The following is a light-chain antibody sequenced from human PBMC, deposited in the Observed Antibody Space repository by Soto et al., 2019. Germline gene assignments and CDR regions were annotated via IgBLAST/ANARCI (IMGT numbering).Light chain of an antibody. CDR1: QSIANNY. V-gene: IGKV3-20*01. Sequence: EVALTQSPGTLSLSPASRATLSCRASQSIANNYLTWYQQKHGQAPRVLIYDASTRSTGIPDRFSGSGSGTDFTLTISRLEPEGAAVYYCQQYGSSPWTFGQGTKVDIK. J-gene: IGKJ1*01. CDR3: QQYGSSPWT. CDR2: DAS.